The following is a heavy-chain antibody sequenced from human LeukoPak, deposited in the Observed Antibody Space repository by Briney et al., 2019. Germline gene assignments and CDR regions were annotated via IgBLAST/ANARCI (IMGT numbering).Heavy chain of an antibody. Sequence: GGSLRLSCAASGFTFSSHGMSWVRQAPGKGLEWVSTVSGSGDNTYYADSVKGRFTISRDNSKNTLYLQMNSLRAEDTAVYYCAKVPPGSSSWQGDYFDYWGQGTLVTVSS. CDR3: AKVPPGSSSWQGDYFDY. D-gene: IGHD6-13*01. CDR2: VSGSGDNT. J-gene: IGHJ4*02. V-gene: IGHV3-23*01. CDR1: GFTFSSHG.